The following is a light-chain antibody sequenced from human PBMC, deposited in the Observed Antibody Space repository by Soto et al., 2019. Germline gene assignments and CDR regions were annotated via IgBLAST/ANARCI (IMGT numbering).Light chain of an antibody. CDR2: KAS. J-gene: IGKJ5*01. CDR3: QQYDNLPPEIT. CDR1: QTISSW. Sequence: DIQMTQSPSALAGSVGDRVTSTCRASQTISSWLAWYQQKPGKAPKLLIYKASTLKSGVPSRFSGSGSGTEFTFTISSLQPEDIATYYCQQYDNLPPEITFGQGTRREIK. V-gene: IGKV1-5*03.